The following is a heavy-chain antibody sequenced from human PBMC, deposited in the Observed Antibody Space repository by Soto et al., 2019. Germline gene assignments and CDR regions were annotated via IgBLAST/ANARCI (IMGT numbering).Heavy chain of an antibody. J-gene: IGHJ5*02. CDR1: GYTFTTYA. D-gene: IGHD2-2*02. CDR3: AREYPGCDP. V-gene: IGHV1-3*01. Sequence: QVHLMQSGAEVKKPGASVKLSCQGSGYTFTTYAIHWVRQAPGEGLEWVGWVAVYNGATKYAQKFQDRVTITRDISASTAYMELSSLTSEDTAIYYCAREYPGCDPWGQGTLVTVSS. CDR2: VAVYNGAT.